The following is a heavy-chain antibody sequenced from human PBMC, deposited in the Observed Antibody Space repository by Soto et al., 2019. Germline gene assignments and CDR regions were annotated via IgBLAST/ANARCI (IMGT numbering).Heavy chain of an antibody. V-gene: IGHV4-31*03. CDR3: ARVESSSYYFRHDC. CDR2: IYYRGSS. Sequence: TLSLTCTVFVDCISSGGYLCSCAVQDPVKGLEWPGNIYYRGSSHYNPSLKSRATISTDTSKDQFSLRLGSVAAADTAVYYCARVESSSYYFRHDCRGRGTLVTVSS. D-gene: IGHD6-13*01. CDR1: VDCISSGGYL. J-gene: IGHJ4*02.